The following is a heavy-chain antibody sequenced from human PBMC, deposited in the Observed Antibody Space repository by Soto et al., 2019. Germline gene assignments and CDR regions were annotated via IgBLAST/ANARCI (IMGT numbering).Heavy chain of an antibody. CDR2: IYHSGST. V-gene: IGHV4-4*02. D-gene: IGHD3-3*01. CDR1: GGSISSSNW. CDR3: ARAQHLRALLFLEWCNWFDP. J-gene: IGHJ5*02. Sequence: SETLSLTCAVSGGSISSSNWWSWVRQPPGKGLEWIGEIYHSGSTNYNPSLKSRVTISVDKSKNQFSLKLSSVTAADTAVYYCARAQHLRALLFLEWCNWFDPWGQGTLVTVSS.